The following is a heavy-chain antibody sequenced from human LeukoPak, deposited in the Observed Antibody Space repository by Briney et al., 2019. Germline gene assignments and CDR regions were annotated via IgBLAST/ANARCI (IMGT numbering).Heavy chain of an antibody. CDR1: GCTFSSNW. V-gene: IGHV3-7*05. D-gene: IGHD6-6*01. CDR2: IKQDGSEK. Sequence: PGGSLRLSCAASGCTFSSNWMSWVRQAPGKGLEWVDNIKQDGSEKYYVDSVKGRFTISRDNAKNSLYLQMNSLRAEDTAVYYCARAVMAYSSSAVDYRGQGTLVTVSS. J-gene: IGHJ4*02. CDR3: ARAVMAYSSSAVDY.